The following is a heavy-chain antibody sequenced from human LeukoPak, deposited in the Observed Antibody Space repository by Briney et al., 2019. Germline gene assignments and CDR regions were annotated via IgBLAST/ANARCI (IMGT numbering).Heavy chain of an antibody. J-gene: IGHJ4*02. Sequence: SETLSLTCTVSGGSISTYYWNWIRQPPGKGLEWIGYIYYSGSTNYNPSLKSRVTISVDTSKNQFSLKLSSVTAADTAVYYCARWGKCSGGSCYFDYWGQGTLVTVSS. CDR3: ARWGKCSGGSCYFDY. CDR1: GGSISTYY. V-gene: IGHV4-59*01. CDR2: IYYSGST. D-gene: IGHD2-15*01.